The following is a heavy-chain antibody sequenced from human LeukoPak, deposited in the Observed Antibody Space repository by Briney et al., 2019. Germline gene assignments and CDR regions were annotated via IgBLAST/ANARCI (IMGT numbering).Heavy chain of an antibody. CDR2: IWYDGSNK. D-gene: IGHD5-24*01. Sequence: GRSLRLSCAASGFTFSSYGMHWVRQAPGKGLEWVAVIWYDGSNKYYGDSVKGRFTIPRDSSKKTLYLQMNSLRVEDTAVYYCARGDGYNDAEYLQHWGQGTLVTVS. CDR1: GFTFSSYG. J-gene: IGHJ1*01. CDR3: ARGDGYNDAEYLQH. V-gene: IGHV3-33*01.